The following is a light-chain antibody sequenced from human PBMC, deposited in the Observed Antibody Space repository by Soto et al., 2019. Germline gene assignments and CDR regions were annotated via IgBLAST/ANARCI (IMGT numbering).Light chain of an antibody. CDR2: DAS. CDR3: QHRSDWPPGAT. V-gene: IGKV3-11*01. Sequence: EIVLTQSPATLSLSPRERATLFCRASQSVSSSLAWYQQKPGQAPRLLIYDASNRATGIPARFSGGGSGTDFTLTISSLEPEYSALYYCQHRSDWPPGATFGGGTKVEIK. CDR1: QSVSSS. J-gene: IGKJ4*01.